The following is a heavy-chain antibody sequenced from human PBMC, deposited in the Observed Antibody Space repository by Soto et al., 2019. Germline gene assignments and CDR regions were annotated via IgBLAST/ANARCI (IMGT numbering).Heavy chain of an antibody. Sequence: ASVKVSCKASGYTFTTYYIHWVRQAPGQGLEWMGWISPNSGGANYAQKFQGRVTVTRDTSISTAYMELSSLRSDDTAVYFCARDVGASPSMDLDFWGQGTLVTVSS. CDR1: GYTFTTYY. D-gene: IGHD1-26*01. CDR3: ARDVGASPSMDLDF. CDR2: ISPNSGGA. V-gene: IGHV1-2*02. J-gene: IGHJ4*02.